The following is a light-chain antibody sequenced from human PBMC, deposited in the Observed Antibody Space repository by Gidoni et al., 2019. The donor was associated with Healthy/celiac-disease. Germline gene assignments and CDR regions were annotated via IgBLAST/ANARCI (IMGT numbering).Light chain of an antibody. CDR2: DAS. CDR1: QSVSSY. Sequence: EIVLTQSPATLSLSPGERAPLSCRASQSVSSYLAWYQQKPGQAPRLLIYDASNRATGIPARFSGSGSGTDFPLTISSLEPEDFAVYYCQQRSNWPRSFGGGTKVEIK. J-gene: IGKJ4*01. V-gene: IGKV3-11*01. CDR3: QQRSNWPRS.